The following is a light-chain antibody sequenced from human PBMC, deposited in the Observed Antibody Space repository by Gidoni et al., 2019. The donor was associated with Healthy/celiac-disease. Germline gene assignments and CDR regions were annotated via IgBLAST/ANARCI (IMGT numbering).Light chain of an antibody. CDR2: EVR. Sequence: QSALTQPASVSGSPGQSIPISCTGTSSDVGGYNYVSWYQQHPGKAPKLMIYEVRNRPSGVSNRFSGSKSGNTASLTISGLQAEDEADYYCCSYTSSTTLEGVFGGGTKLTVL. CDR3: CSYTSSTTLEGV. J-gene: IGLJ3*02. CDR1: SSDVGGYNY. V-gene: IGLV2-14*01.